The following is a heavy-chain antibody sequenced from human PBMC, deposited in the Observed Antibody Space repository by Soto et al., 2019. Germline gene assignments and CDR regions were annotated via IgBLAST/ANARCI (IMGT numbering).Heavy chain of an antibody. Sequence: QVQLVQSGAEVKKPGSSVKVSCKASGGTFSSYAISWVRQAPGQGLEWMGGIIPIFGTANYAQKCQGRVTITADEATRTAYMELSSMRSEDTDVYYCARDHPPRCLGTHWGQGTLVTVSS. V-gene: IGHV1-69*12. CDR1: GGTFSSYA. CDR2: IIPIFGTA. CDR3: ARDHPPRCLGTH. J-gene: IGHJ4*02. D-gene: IGHD3-10*02.